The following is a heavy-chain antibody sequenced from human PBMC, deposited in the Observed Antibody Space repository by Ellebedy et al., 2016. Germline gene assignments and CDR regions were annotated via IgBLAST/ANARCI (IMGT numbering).Heavy chain of an antibody. D-gene: IGHD2-2*01. J-gene: IGHJ4*02. CDR1: GYTFTSYA. CDR2: INAGNGNT. V-gene: IGHV1-3*01. CDR3: ARGGMLYCSSTYCVDY. Sequence: ASVKVSCXASGYTFTSYAMHWVRQAPGQRLEWMGWINAGNGNTKYSQKFQGRVTMTTDTSTSTAYMELRSLRSDDTAMYYCARGGMLYCSSTYCVDYWGQGTLVTVSS.